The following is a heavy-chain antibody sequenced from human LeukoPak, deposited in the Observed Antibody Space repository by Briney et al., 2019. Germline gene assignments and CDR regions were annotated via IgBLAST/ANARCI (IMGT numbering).Heavy chain of an antibody. CDR1: GYSFTSHW. CDR3: ARHPPGGYLPGYYYGMDV. J-gene: IGHJ6*01. Sequence: GESLKISCKGSGYSFTSHWIGWVRQMPGKGLEWMGIIYPGDSDTRYSPSFQGQVTISADKSISTAYLQWSSLKASDTAMYYCARHPPGGYLPGYYYGMDVWGQGTTVTVSS. V-gene: IGHV5-51*01. CDR2: IYPGDSDT. D-gene: IGHD2-8*02.